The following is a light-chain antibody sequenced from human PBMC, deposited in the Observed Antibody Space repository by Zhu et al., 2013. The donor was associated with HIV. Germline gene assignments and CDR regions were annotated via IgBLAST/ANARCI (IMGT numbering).Light chain of an antibody. CDR2: LAS. Sequence: DIQMTQSPSSLSASVGDRVTFTCRASQDISRYVAWYQQRPGQAPKSLIYLASNLQSGVPSRFSGSGSGTDFTLTINSLQPEDSATYFCQQYNTYPYTFGLGGQAGNQT. CDR3: QQYNTYPYT. V-gene: IGKV1-16*01. CDR1: QDISRY. J-gene: IGKJ2*01.